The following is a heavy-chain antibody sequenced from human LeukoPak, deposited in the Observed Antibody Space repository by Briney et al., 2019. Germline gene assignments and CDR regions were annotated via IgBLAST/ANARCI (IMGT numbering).Heavy chain of an antibody. CDR3: AKDGSKVWGSSAWSNPYYFDY. CDR1: GFTFTNYA. CDR2: ISGRGGST. Sequence: PGGSLRLSCAASGFTFTNYAMSWVRQAPGKGLEWVSIISGRGGSTYYADSVKGRFSISRDNSKNTLFLQMNSLRAEDTAIYYCAKDGSKVWGSSAWSNPYYFDYWGQGTLVTVSS. J-gene: IGHJ4*02. D-gene: IGHD6-19*01. V-gene: IGHV3-23*01.